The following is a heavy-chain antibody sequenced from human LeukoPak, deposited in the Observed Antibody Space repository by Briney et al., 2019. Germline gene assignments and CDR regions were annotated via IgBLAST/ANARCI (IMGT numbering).Heavy chain of an antibody. CDR2: FDPEDGET. CDR1: GYTLTELS. V-gene: IGHV1-24*01. D-gene: IGHD3-22*01. J-gene: IGHJ3*02. CDR3: ATWYYYDSSGYRVLGAFDI. Sequence: ASVKVSCKVSGYTLTELSMHWVRQAPGKGLEWMGGFDPEDGETIYAQKFQGRVTMTEDTSTDTAYMELSSLRSEDTAVYYCATWYYYDSSGYRVLGAFDIWGQGTMVTVSS.